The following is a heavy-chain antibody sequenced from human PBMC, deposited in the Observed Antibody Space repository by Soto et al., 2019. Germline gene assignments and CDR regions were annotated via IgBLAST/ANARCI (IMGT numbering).Heavy chain of an antibody. CDR2: ISAYNGNT. D-gene: IGHD3-9*01. Sequence: GASVKVSCKASGYTFTSYGISCVRPAPGQGLEWMGWISAYNGNTNYAQKLQGRVTMTTDTSTSTAYMELRSLRSDDTAVYYCARVTRYFDWLSADILSMDVWGQGTTVTVSS. CDR1: GYTFTSYG. CDR3: ARVTRYFDWLSADILSMDV. J-gene: IGHJ6*02. V-gene: IGHV1-18*01.